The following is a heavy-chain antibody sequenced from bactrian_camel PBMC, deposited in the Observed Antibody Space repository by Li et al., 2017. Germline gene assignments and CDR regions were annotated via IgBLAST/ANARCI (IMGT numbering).Heavy chain of an antibody. CDR2: IDSVGST. Sequence: VQLVESGGGLVQPGGSLRLSCTASGYTYGSYCMGWFRQAPGKGREGVATIDSVGSTSYTDSVKGRFTISQDNAKNTLYLQMNSLKPEDTAMYYCAADKYPGGSCDLGYWGQGTQVTVS. D-gene: IGHD6*01. CDR3: AADKYPGGSCDLGY. V-gene: IGHV3S26*01. J-gene: IGHJ6*01. CDR1: GYTYGSYC.